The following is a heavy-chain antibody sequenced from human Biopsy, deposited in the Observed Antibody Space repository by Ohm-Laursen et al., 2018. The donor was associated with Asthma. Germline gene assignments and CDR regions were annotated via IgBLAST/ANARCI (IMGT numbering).Heavy chain of an antibody. V-gene: IGHV4-31*03. CDR2: VYHSGTS. CDR1: GGSISSGGYY. CDR3: VRHQYSSSWSTFDY. J-gene: IGHJ4*02. D-gene: IGHD3-22*01. Sequence: TLSLTCTVAGGSISSGGYYWSWIRQHPGKGLEWIGYVYHSGTSYYNPSLKSRVTISVDTSKNQFSLNLNSVTAADTAVYFCVRHQYSSSWSTFDYWGQGALVTVSS.